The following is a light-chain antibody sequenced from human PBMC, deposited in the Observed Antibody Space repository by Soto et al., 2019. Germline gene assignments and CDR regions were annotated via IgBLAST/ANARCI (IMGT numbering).Light chain of an antibody. CDR2: GAS. J-gene: IGKJ2*01. CDR3: QQYGSSPIYA. Sequence: EIVLTQSPGILSLSPGERATLSCRASQSVISSYLSWYRQKPGQAPKLLIYGASTRAAGTPDRFSGSGSGTDFTLTIIRLEPEDFAVYYCQQYGSSPIYAFGQGTKLEIK. CDR1: QSVISSY. V-gene: IGKV3-20*01.